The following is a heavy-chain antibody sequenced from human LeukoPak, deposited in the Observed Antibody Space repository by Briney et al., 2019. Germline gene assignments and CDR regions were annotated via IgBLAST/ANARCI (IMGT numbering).Heavy chain of an antibody. CDR3: AKDSQVGNMVRGDLFDY. CDR1: GFTFSSYG. J-gene: IGHJ4*02. V-gene: IGHV3-30*02. CDR2: IRFDGSNK. D-gene: IGHD3-10*01. Sequence: GGSLRLSCAASGFTFSSYGMHWVRQAPGKGLEWVTFIRFDGSNKYYADSVKGRFTISRDNSKNTLYLQMNSLRDEDTAVHYCAKDSQVGNMVRGDLFDYWGQGTLVTVSS.